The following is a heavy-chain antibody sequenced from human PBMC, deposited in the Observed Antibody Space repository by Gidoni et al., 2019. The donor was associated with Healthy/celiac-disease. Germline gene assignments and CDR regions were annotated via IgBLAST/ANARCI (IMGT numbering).Heavy chain of an antibody. V-gene: IGHV3-49*03. CDR1: GFTFGDYA. Sequence: EVQLVESGGGLVQPGRSLRLSCTASGFTFGDYAMSWFRQAPGKGLEWVGFIRSKAYGGTTEYAASVKGRFTISRDDSKSIAYLQMNSLKTEDTAVYYCTRPGGYYIGGLYYFDYWGQGTLVTVSS. J-gene: IGHJ4*02. CDR2: IRSKAYGGTT. D-gene: IGHD3-3*01. CDR3: TRPGGYYIGGLYYFDY.